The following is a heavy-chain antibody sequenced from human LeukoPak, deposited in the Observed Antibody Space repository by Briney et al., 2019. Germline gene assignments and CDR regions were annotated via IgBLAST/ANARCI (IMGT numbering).Heavy chain of an antibody. CDR1: GGTFSSYA. CDR3: ARDGTPEQLVTFDY. Sequence: GASVKVSCKASGGTFSSYAISWVRQAPGQGLEWMGRIIPIFGTANYAQKFQDRVTITTDKSTSTAYMELSSLRSEDTAVYYCARDGTPEQLVTFDYWGQGTLVTVSS. V-gene: IGHV1-69*05. CDR2: IIPIFGTA. D-gene: IGHD6-6*01. J-gene: IGHJ4*02.